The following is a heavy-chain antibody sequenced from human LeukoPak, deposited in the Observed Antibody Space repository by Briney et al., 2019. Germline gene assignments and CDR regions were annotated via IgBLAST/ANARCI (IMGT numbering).Heavy chain of an antibody. CDR1: GGSISSGDFY. V-gene: IGHV4-30-4*01. CDR2: IYYSGTT. CDR3: ARYVRVGSVPRLYFDY. D-gene: IGHD2-15*01. J-gene: IGHJ4*02. Sequence: SQTLSLTCTVSGGSISSGDFYWSWIRQPPGEGLEYIGFIYYSGTTYYNPSLESRITISIDKSKNQFSLKLRSVTAADTAVYYCARYVRVGSVPRLYFDYWGQGTLVTVSS.